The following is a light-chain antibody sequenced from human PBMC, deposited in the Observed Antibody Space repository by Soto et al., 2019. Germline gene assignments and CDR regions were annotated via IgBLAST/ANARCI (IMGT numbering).Light chain of an antibody. J-gene: IGKJ3*01. Sequence: EIVLTQSPDTLSLSPGERAVFSCRASQSVGRNLAWYQHKPGQAPRLLIYDASKRATGIPARFSGSGSGTDFTLTISSLEPEDFAVYFCQQRSKWPVTFGPGTTVDIK. V-gene: IGKV3-11*01. CDR3: QQRSKWPVT. CDR1: QSVGRN. CDR2: DAS.